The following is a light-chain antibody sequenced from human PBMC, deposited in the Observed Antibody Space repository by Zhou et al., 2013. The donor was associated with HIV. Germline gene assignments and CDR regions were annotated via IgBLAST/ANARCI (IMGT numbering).Light chain of an antibody. CDR2: RVS. CDR1: HSLIYSTGNTY. V-gene: IGKV2-30*01. J-gene: IGKJ4*01. Sequence: DVVMTQSPLSLPVTLGQPASISCRSSHSLIYSTGNTYLSWFQQRPGQSPRRLIYRVSSRDSGVPDRFSGSGSDTDFTLKISRVEAEDVGVYYCMQGTHWLTFGGGTKVEIK. CDR3: MQGTHWLT.